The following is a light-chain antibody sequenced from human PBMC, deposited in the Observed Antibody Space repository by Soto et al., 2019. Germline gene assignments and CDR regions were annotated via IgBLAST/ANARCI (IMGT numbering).Light chain of an antibody. CDR1: SSDVGGYHS. CDR2: EVS. CDR3: SSYTTSSTRV. V-gene: IGLV2-14*01. J-gene: IGLJ2*01. Sequence: QSALTQPASVSGSPGQSITISCTGTSSDVGGYHSVSWYQQHPGIAPKLMIYEVSNRPSGVSNRFSGSKSGNTASLTISGLQAEDEADYYCSSYTTSSTRVFVGGTKLTVL.